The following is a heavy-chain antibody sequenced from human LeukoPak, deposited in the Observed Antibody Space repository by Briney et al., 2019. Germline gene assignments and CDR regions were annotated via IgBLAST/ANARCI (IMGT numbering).Heavy chain of an antibody. CDR1: GYSFTSYW. Sequence: HGESLKISCKGSGYSFTSYWIGWVRQMPGKGLEWMGIIYPGDSDTRYSPSFQGQVTISADKSISTAYLQWSSLKASDTAMYYCARINSPYYDFWSGYYPLWGQGTLVTVSS. CDR2: IYPGDSDT. J-gene: IGHJ4*02. V-gene: IGHV5-51*01. D-gene: IGHD3-3*01. CDR3: ARINSPYYDFWSGYYPL.